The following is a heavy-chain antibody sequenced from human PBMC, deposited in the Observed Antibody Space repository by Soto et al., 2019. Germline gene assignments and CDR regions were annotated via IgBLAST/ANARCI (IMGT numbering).Heavy chain of an antibody. Sequence: QVQLVQSGAEVKKPGASVKVSCKASGYTFSSYGISWVRQAPGQGLEWMGWISTYNGNTNYAQKLQGRVAMTTDTSTSTAEMELRSLRSDDTAMYYCARDRTTTSRWFDPWGQGTLVTVSS. CDR2: ISTYNGNT. CDR1: GYTFSSYG. V-gene: IGHV1-18*01. D-gene: IGHD4-17*01. CDR3: ARDRTTTSRWFDP. J-gene: IGHJ5*02.